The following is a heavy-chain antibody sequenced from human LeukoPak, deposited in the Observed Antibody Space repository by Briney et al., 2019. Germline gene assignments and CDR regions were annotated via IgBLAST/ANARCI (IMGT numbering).Heavy chain of an antibody. CDR1: GFTFRYAW. D-gene: IGHD3-3*01. CDR3: TTGMGLTTSRYFDP. CDR2: IKSDTDGGTT. Sequence: GGSLRLSCAASGFTFRYAWMSWVRQAPGKGLEWVGRIKSDTDGGTTDYAAPVKGRFTISRDDSKNTVHLQMNSLKTEDTGVYYCTTGMGLTTSRYFDPWGRGTQVTVSS. V-gene: IGHV3-15*01. J-gene: IGHJ2*01.